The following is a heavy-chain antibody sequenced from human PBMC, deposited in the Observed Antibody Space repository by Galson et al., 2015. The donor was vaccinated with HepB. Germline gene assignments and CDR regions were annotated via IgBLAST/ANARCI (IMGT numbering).Heavy chain of an antibody. CDR3: TSTGRQGNTEYDWSY. CDR2: IKSNTDGGTT. Sequence: SLRLSCAASGFSFTNAWMTWVRQTPGKGLEWVGRIKSNTDGGTTEYAAPVKYRFTISRDDSKKMWFLQMSSLKTEDTGVYYCTSTGRQGNTEYDWSYWGQGALVTVSS. CDR1: GFSFTNAW. V-gene: IGHV3-15*01. J-gene: IGHJ4*02. D-gene: IGHD3-3*01.